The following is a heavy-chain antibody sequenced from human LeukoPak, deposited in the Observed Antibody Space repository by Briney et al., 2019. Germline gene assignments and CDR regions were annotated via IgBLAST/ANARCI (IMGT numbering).Heavy chain of an antibody. D-gene: IGHD4-17*01. CDR2: ISGSGGST. CDR1: GFTFSSYA. Sequence: GSLRLSCAASGFTFSSYAMSWVRQAPGKGLEWVSAISGSGGSTYYADSVKGRFTISRDNSKNTLYPQMNSLRAEDTAVYYCAKGSVTSTGSYYYYYYGMDVWGQGTTVTVSS. V-gene: IGHV3-23*01. CDR3: AKGSVTSTGSYYYYYYGMDV. J-gene: IGHJ6*02.